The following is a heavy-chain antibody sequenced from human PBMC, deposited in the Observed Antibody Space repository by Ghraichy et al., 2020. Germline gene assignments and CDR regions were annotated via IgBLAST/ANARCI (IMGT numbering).Heavy chain of an antibody. CDR2: INHSGST. J-gene: IGHJ5*02. CDR3: ARVAWDSSSWYNWFDP. V-gene: IGHV4-34*01. CDR1: GGSFSGYY. Sequence: SETLSLTCAVYGGSFSGYYWSWIRQPPGKGLEWIGEINHSGSTNYNPSLKSRVTISVDTSKNQFSLKLSSVTAADTAVYYCARVAWDSSSWYNWFDPWGQGTLVTVSS. D-gene: IGHD6-13*01.